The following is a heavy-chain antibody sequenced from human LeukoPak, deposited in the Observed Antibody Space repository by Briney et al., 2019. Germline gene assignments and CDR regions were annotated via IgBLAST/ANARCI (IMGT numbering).Heavy chain of an antibody. CDR1: GFTFSSYA. V-gene: IGHV3-30-3*01. Sequence: GRSLRLSCAASGFTFSSYAMHWVRQAPGKGLEWVAVISYDGSNKYYADSVKGRFTISRDNSKNTLYLQMNSLRAEDTAVYYCASAREPSYVWGSPNAFDIWGQGTMVTVSS. J-gene: IGHJ3*02. CDR3: ASAREPSYVWGSPNAFDI. D-gene: IGHD3-16*01. CDR2: ISYDGSNK.